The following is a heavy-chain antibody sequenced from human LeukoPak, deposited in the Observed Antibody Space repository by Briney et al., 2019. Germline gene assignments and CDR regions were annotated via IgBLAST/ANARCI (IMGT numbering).Heavy chain of an antibody. V-gene: IGHV4-34*01. CDR2: INDSGST. Sequence: SETLSLTCAVYGGSFSGYYWSWIRQPPGKGLEWSGEINDSGSTNYNPSLKSRVTISVDTSKNQFSLKLSSVTAADTAVYYCARVPPLYCSGGSCYSKYYYYMDVWGKGTTVTVSS. CDR1: GGSFSGYY. CDR3: ARVPPLYCSGGSCYSKYYYYMDV. D-gene: IGHD2-15*01. J-gene: IGHJ6*03.